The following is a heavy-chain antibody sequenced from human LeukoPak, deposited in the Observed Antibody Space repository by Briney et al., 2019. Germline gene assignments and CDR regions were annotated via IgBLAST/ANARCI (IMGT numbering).Heavy chain of an antibody. CDR2: INPSGGDT. CDR3: AKSVPYSSAWYDRQPYFDL. J-gene: IGHJ4*02. Sequence: ASVKVSCKASGYTFTNYYMHWVRQAPGEGLAWMGMINPSGGDTTYAQFFQDRLATTRDTSTSTVYMELSSLTSDDTAVYFCAKSVPYSSAWYDRQPYFDLWGQGTLVTVSS. CDR1: GYTFTNYY. V-gene: IGHV1-46*01. D-gene: IGHD6-19*01.